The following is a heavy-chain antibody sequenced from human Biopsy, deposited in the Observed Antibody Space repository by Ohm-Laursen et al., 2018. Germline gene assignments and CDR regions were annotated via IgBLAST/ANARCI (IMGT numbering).Heavy chain of an antibody. J-gene: IGHJ6*02. CDR1: GFSFSDYH. CDR3: ARDTRWSPYSMDV. CDR2: ISGGGTI. D-gene: IGHD4-23*01. Sequence: SHRLSCAASGFSFSDYHMRWIRQAPGRGLEWVSYISGGGTIYYGDSMKGRVTISRDNAKNSLYLQMHSLRAEDTAGYYCARDTRWSPYSMDVWGQGTTVTVSS. V-gene: IGHV3-11*01.